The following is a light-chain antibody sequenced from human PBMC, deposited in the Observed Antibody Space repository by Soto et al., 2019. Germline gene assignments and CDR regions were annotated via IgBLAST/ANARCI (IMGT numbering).Light chain of an antibody. CDR1: QSVSSN. V-gene: IGKV3-15*01. J-gene: IGKJ1*01. CDR2: GAS. Sequence: EIVLTQSPATLYVSQGERATLSCRASQSVSSNLAWYQQKPGQAPRLLIYGASTRATGVPARFSGSGSGTEFTLTISNLQSEDFAVYHCQQYDKWPRTFGQGTKVEI. CDR3: QQYDKWPRT.